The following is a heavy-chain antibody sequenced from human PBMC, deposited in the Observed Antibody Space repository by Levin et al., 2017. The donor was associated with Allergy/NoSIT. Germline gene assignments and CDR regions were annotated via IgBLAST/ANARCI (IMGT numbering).Heavy chain of an antibody. V-gene: IGHV4-59*01. Sequence: SETLSLTCTVSGGSISSYYWSWIRQPPGKGLEWIGYIYYSGSTNYNPSLKSRVTISVDTSKNQFSLKLSSVTAADTAVYYCARDFGIAVARGSYFDYWGQGTLVTVSS. CDR3: ARDFGIAVARGSYFDY. J-gene: IGHJ4*02. D-gene: IGHD6-19*01. CDR1: GGSISSYY. CDR2: IYYSGST.